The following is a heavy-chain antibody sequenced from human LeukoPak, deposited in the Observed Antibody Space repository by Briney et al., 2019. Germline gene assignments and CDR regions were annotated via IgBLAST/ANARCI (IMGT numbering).Heavy chain of an antibody. CDR2: MNPNSGNT. Sequence: ASVKVSCKASGYTFTSYDINWVRQATGQGLEWMGWMNPNSGNTGYAQKFQGRVTMTRNTSISTAYMELSSLRSEDTAVYCCARGYSYGYGYYMDVWGKGTTVTISS. D-gene: IGHD5-18*01. CDR3: ARGYSYGYGYYMDV. J-gene: IGHJ6*03. CDR1: GYTFTSYD. V-gene: IGHV1-8*01.